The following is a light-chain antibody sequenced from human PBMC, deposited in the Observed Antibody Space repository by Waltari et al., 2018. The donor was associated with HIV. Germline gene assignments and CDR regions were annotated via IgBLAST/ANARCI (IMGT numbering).Light chain of an antibody. Sequence: SYDLTQPPSVSVSPGQTATITCPGDELGDKYACWYQQKPGQSPILVIYQDTKRPSGIHGRFSGSISGNTATLTSSGTQAMDEADYYCQAWDSKTAYVFGTGTKVTVL. CDR1: ELGDKY. J-gene: IGLJ1*01. CDR3: QAWDSKTAYV. V-gene: IGLV3-1*01. CDR2: QDT.